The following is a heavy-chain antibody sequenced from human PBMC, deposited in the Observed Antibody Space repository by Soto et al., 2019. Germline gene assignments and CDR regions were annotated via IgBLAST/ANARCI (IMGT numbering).Heavy chain of an antibody. Sequence: QVQLVESGGGVVQPGRSLRLSCAASGFTFSSYAMHWVRQAPGKGLEWVAGISYDGSNKYYADSVKGRFTISRDNSKNTLYLQMNSLRADDTAVYYGAGDFYYWGQRTLVTVSA. CDR1: GFTFSSYA. V-gene: IGHV3-30-3*01. J-gene: IGHJ4*02. CDR3: AGDFYY. CDR2: ISYDGSNK.